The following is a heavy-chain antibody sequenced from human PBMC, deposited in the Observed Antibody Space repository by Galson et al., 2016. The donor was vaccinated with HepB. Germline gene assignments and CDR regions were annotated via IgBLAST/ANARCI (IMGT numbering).Heavy chain of an antibody. D-gene: IGHD2-15*01. CDR1: GFAFSDYY. J-gene: IGHJ4*02. V-gene: IGHV3-11*03. CDR2: VGGSNSHR. Sequence: SLRLSCAASGFAFSDYYMSWIRQAPGKGLEWLSYVGGSNSHRSHAYSVKGRFTISRDSSKNTLYLQMNSLRAEDTAVYYCARKTDSVGGGDYWGQGTLVTVSS. CDR3: ARKTDSVGGGDY.